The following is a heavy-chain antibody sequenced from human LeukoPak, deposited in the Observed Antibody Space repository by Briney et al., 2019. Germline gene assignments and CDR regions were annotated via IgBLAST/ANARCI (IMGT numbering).Heavy chain of an antibody. CDR1: GFTFSNYA. Sequence: GGSLRLSCAASGFTFSNYAMNWVRQAPGKGLEWVSYISSSGSTIYYADSVKGRFTISRDNAKNSLYLQMNSLRAEETAVYYCAELGITMIGGVWGKGTTVTISS. J-gene: IGHJ6*04. D-gene: IGHD3-10*02. V-gene: IGHV3-48*03. CDR3: AELGITMIGGV. CDR2: ISSSGSTI.